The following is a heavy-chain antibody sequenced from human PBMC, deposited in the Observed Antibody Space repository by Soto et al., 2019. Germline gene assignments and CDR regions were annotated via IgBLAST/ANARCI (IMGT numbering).Heavy chain of an antibody. D-gene: IGHD2-21*01. Sequence: QVQLQESGPGLVRPSGTLSLTCAVSGGSISDNNWWSWVRQPPGKGLEWIGEMYRSGTANYNPSLNSRVTISMDKSKNQISLHLYSVTAADSAVYYCARHIGVPGTRGFDYWGQGTLVTVSS. V-gene: IGHV4-4*02. CDR3: ARHIGVPGTRGFDY. CDR1: GGSISDNNW. CDR2: MYRSGTA. J-gene: IGHJ4*02.